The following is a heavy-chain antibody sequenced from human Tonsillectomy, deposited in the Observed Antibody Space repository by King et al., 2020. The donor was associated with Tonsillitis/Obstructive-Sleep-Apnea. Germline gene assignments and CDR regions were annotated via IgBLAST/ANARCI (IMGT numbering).Heavy chain of an antibody. Sequence: QLVQSGAEVKKPGASVKVSCKASGYTFTSYAMHWVRQAPGQRLEWMGWINAGNGNTKYSQKFQGRVTITRDTSASTAYMELSSLRSEDTAVYYCAGGRRIAVAGTSLGYWGQGTLVTVSS. J-gene: IGHJ4*02. CDR3: AGGRRIAVAGTSLGY. D-gene: IGHD6-19*01. CDR1: GYTFTSYA. V-gene: IGHV1-3*01. CDR2: INAGNGNT.